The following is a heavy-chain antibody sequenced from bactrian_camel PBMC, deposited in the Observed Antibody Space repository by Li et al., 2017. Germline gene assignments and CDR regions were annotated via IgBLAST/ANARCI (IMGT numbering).Heavy chain of an antibody. CDR3: VKDCGAKWYRRHFGY. J-gene: IGHJ6*01. Sequence: VQLVESGGGLVQPGGSLRRSCVGPGFTFSNEAMSWVRHVRGKEPEMVASVTHSGSYTYYSDTMKGRFTISRDNAKNTLYLQLNGLQSVDTASYYCVKDCGAKWYRRHFGYWGQGTQVTVS. D-gene: IGHD2*01. CDR1: GFTFSNEA. CDR2: VTHSGSYT. V-gene: IGHV3S67*01.